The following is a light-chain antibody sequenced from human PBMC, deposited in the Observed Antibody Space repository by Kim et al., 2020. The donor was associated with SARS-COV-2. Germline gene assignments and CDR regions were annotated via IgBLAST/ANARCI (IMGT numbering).Light chain of an antibody. CDR2: DTS. CDR1: QSVTGR. J-gene: IGKJ4*01. Sequence: PGERATLPCRASQSVTGRVSWYQQRPGQAPRLLIYDTSNRATGITARFSGSGSGTDFTLTISSLEPEDFAVYYCQQRRSWPLTFGGGTKVDIK. V-gene: IGKV3-11*01. CDR3: QQRRSWPLT.